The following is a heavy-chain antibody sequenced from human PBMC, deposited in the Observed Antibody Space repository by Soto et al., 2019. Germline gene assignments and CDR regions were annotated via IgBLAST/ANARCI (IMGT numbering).Heavy chain of an antibody. CDR1: GFTFSTNA. J-gene: IGHJ4*02. Sequence: SGGSLRLSCAASGFTFSTNAMSWVRQAPGKGLEWVSLISSGGGTTYYADSVEGRFTISRDNSKNTLYLQMNSLRAEDTALYYCAKDRGTGVGLQYFDYWGQGTVVTVSS. CDR3: AKDRGTGVGLQYFDY. CDR2: ISSGGGTT. D-gene: IGHD3-3*01. V-gene: IGHV3-23*01.